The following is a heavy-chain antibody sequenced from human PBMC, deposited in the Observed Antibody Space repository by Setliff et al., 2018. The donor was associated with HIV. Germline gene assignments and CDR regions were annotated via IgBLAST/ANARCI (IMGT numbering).Heavy chain of an antibody. CDR1: GGSISSYY. V-gene: IGHV4-59*01. Sequence: SETLFLTCTVSGGSISSYYWTWIRQPPGKGLEWIGYIYYSGSTNYNPSLKSRVTISVDTSKNQFSLKLSSVTAADTAVYYCAREGLAVAGLNWFDPWGQGTLVTVSS. D-gene: IGHD6-19*01. CDR3: AREGLAVAGLNWFDP. CDR2: IYYSGST. J-gene: IGHJ5*02.